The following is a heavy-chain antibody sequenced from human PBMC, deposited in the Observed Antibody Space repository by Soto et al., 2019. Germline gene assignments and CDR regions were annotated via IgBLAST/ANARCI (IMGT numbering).Heavy chain of an antibody. CDR2: IYYSGST. J-gene: IGHJ4*02. D-gene: IGHD1-20*01. CDR3: ARVYYGITGSYFDY. CDR1: GGSVSSGSYY. Sequence: QVQLQESGPGLVKPSETLSLTCTVSGGSVSSGSYYWSWIRQPPGKGLEWIGYIYYSGSTNYNPSLKSRVTLSVDTSKNQFSLKLSSVTAADTAVYYCARVYYGITGSYFDYWGQGTLVTVSS. V-gene: IGHV4-61*01.